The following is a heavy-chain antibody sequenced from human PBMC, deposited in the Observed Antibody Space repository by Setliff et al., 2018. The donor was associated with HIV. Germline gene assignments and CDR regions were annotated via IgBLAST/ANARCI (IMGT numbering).Heavy chain of an antibody. CDR3: ARVPRTGPLDY. V-gene: IGHV1-46*01. J-gene: IGHJ4*02. CDR1: GYTFTDYY. Sequence: ASVKVSCKASGYTFTDYYMHWVRQAPGQGLEWMGIINPSGGSTSYAQKFQGRVTMTTDTSTSTAYMDLRSLRADDTALYYCARVPRTGPLDYWGQGTLVTVSS. CDR2: INPSGGST.